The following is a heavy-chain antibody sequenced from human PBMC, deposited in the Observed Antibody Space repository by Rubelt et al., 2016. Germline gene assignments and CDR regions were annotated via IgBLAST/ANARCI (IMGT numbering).Heavy chain of an antibody. CDR2: ISGSGGST. D-gene: IGHD6-6*01. CDR3: ARELRLDSSSLGY. J-gene: IGHJ4*02. Sequence: WVSSISGSGGSTYYADSVKGRFTISRDNPKNTLYLQMNSLRAEDTAVYYCARELRLDSSSLGYWGQGTLVTVSS. V-gene: IGHV3-23*01.